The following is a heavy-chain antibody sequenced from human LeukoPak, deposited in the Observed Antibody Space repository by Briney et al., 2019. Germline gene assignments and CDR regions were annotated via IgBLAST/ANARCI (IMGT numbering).Heavy chain of an antibody. CDR1: GGSISSGGYY. CDR2: IYYSGST. CDR3: ARKTPYGGKGSVDY. D-gene: IGHD4-23*01. V-gene: IGHV4-31*03. J-gene: IGHJ4*02. Sequence: PSQTLSLTCTVSGGSISSGGYYWSWIRQHPGKGLEWIGYIYYSGSTYYNPSLKSRVTISVDTSKNQFSLKLSSVTAADTAVYYCARKTPYGGKGSVDYWGQGTLVTVSS.